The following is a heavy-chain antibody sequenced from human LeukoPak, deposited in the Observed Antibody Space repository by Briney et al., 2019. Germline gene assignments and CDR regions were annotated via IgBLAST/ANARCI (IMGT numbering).Heavy chain of an antibody. CDR2: IYYSGST. D-gene: IGHD2-21*01. V-gene: IGHV4-59*01. Sequence: SETLSLTCTVSGESISGFYWTWIRQPPGKGLEWIGYIYYSGSTNYNPSLKSRVTISVDTSKNQFSLKLSSVTASDTAVYYCARGVVVAPQTFDYWGQGTLVTVSS. CDR1: GESISGFY. J-gene: IGHJ4*02. CDR3: ARGVVVAPQTFDY.